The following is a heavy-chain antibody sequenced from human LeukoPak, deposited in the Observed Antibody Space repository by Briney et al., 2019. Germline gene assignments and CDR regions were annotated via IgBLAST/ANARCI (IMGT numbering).Heavy chain of an antibody. CDR2: IWYDGSNK. J-gene: IGHJ5*02. CDR1: GFTFSSYG. D-gene: IGHD3-10*01. CDR3: AKDTYGSGNWFDP. Sequence: GGSLRLSCAASGFTFSSYGMHWVRQAPGKGLEWVAVIWYDGSNKYYADSVKGRFTISRDNSKNTLYLQMNSLRAEDTAVYYCAKDTYGSGNWFDPGAREPWSPSPQ. V-gene: IGHV3-33*06.